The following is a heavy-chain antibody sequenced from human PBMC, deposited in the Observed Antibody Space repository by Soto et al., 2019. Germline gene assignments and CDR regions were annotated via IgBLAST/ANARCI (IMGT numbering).Heavy chain of an antibody. CDR2: IYYSGST. Sequence: SETLSLTCTVSGGSISSYYWSWIRQPPGKGLEWIGYIYYSGSTNYNPSLKSRVTISVDTSKNQFSLKLSSVTAADTAVYYCARAGDDYGDYLPYFDYWGQGTLVTVSS. V-gene: IGHV4-59*08. J-gene: IGHJ4*02. CDR3: ARAGDDYGDYLPYFDY. CDR1: GGSISSYY. D-gene: IGHD4-17*01.